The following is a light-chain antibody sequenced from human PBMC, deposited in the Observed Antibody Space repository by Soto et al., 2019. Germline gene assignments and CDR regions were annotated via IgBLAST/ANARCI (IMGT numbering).Light chain of an antibody. J-gene: IGKJ1*01. CDR2: DAS. Sequence: DIQMTQSPSTLSASVGDRVTITCRASQRIDNWLAWYQHKPGKAPNLLIYDASTLERGIPSRFSGSGSGTEFTLTISSLQPDDFATYYCQQWDSYPWTFGQGTKVEIK. V-gene: IGKV1-5*01. CDR1: QRIDNW. CDR3: QQWDSYPWT.